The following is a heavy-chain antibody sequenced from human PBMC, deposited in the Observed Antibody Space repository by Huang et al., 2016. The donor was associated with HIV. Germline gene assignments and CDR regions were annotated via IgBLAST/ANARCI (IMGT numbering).Heavy chain of an antibody. J-gene: IGHJ2*01. CDR2: GHHSGRT. CDR1: GGSFNTFY. V-gene: IGHV4-34*01. CDR3: ARGFYHDSSTYWFFDL. Sequence: QVQLQQWGAGLLKSSETLSITCAVYGGSFNTFYWSWIRQPPTKGLEWLGEGHHSGRTNTNPSLKSRVTVSVDTSKNQFSLKVTAMTAADTATYYCARGFYHDSSTYWFFDLWGRGTLVTVSS. D-gene: IGHD3-22*01.